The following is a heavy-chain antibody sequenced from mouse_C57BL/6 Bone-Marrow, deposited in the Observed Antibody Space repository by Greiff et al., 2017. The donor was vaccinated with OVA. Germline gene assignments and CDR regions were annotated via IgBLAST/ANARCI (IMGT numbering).Heavy chain of an antibody. CDR2: IYPGSGNT. V-gene: IGHV1-76*01. CDR3: FGFDY. J-gene: IGHJ2*01. CDR1: GYTFTDYY. Sequence: QVQLQQSGAELVRPGASVKLSCKASGYTFTDYYINWVKQRPGQGLEWIARIYPGSGNTYYNEKFKGKATLTAEKSSSTAYMQLSSLISEDSAVYFCFGFDYWGQGTTLTVSS.